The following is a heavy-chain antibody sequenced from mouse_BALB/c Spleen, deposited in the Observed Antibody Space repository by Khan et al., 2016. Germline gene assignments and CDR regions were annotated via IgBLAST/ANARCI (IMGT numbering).Heavy chain of an antibody. J-gene: IGHJ2*01. CDR3: AREGITTVVAKGLDY. D-gene: IGHD1-1*01. Sequence: VQLQQPGPELVKPGASVKVSYKASGYAFTSYNMYWVKQSHGKSLEWIGYIDPYNGGTNYNQKFKGKATLTVDKSSSTAYMHLNSLTSEDSAVYYCAREGITTVVAKGLDYWGQGTTLTVSS. CDR2: IDPYNGGT. CDR1: GYAFTSYN. V-gene: IGHV1S135*01.